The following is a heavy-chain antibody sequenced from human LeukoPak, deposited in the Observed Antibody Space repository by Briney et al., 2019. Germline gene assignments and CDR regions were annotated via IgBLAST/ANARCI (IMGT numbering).Heavy chain of an antibody. CDR2: ISSSGSTI. D-gene: IGHD2-15*01. J-gene: IGHJ4*02. V-gene: IGHV3-11*01. CDR1: GFTFSDYY. Sequence: PGGSLRLSCAASGFTFSDYYMSWIRQAPGKGLEWVSSISSSGSTIYYADSVKGRFTISRDNAKNSLYLRMNSLRAEDTAVYYCARGYCSGGSCYNIDYWGQGTLVTVSS. CDR3: ARGYCSGGSCYNIDY.